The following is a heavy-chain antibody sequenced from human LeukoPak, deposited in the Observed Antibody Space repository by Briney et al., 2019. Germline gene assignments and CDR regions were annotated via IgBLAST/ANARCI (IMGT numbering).Heavy chain of an antibody. V-gene: IGHV1-18*01. J-gene: IGHJ4*02. Sequence: GASVKVSCKASGYTFTSYGISWVRQAPGQGLEWMGWISAYKGNTNYAQKLQGRVTMTTDTSTSTAYMELRSLRSDDTAVYYCARDQLAVVVAASGYWGQGTLVTVSS. CDR2: ISAYKGNT. CDR3: ARDQLAVVVAASGY. D-gene: IGHD2-15*01. CDR1: GYTFTSYG.